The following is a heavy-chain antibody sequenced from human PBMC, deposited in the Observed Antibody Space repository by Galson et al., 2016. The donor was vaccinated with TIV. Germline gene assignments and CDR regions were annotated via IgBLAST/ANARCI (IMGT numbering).Heavy chain of an antibody. CDR1: GYTFNTHG. Sequence: SVKVSCKASGYTFNTHGLSWVRQAPGQGLEWMGWISAYNGDTFYAQRLQGRLTMTTDTSTNTAYMELNSLTFDDTAIYYWARGREVNSGFDPAYWGQGTLVTVSS. CDR3: ARGREVNSGFDPAY. CDR2: ISAYNGDT. V-gene: IGHV1-18*01. D-gene: IGHD5-12*01. J-gene: IGHJ4*02.